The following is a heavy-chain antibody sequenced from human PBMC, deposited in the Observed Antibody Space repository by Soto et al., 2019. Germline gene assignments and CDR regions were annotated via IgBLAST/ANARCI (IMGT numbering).Heavy chain of an antibody. J-gene: IGHJ4*02. CDR2: INHSGST. Sequence: QVQLQQWGAGLLKPSETLSLTCAVYGGSFSGYYWTWIRQPPGKGLEWIGEINHSGSTNYNPSLKSRVTISVDTSKNQFYLKLSSVTAADTAVYYCARNPYGVGAFDYWGQGTLVTVSS. D-gene: IGHD4-17*01. CDR1: GGSFSGYY. V-gene: IGHV4-34*01. CDR3: ARNPYGVGAFDY.